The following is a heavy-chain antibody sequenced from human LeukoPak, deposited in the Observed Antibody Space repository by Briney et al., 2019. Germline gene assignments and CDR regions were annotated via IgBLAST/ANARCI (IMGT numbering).Heavy chain of an antibody. D-gene: IGHD6-19*01. CDR1: GFTFSSYA. Sequence: GGSLRLSCAASGFTFSSYAMSWVRQAPGRGLEWVSAISGSGGNTYFADSVKGRFTISRDNSQNTLYLQMNSLRAEDTAVYYWAEDISTSGWLDYWGQGTLVTVSS. J-gene: IGHJ4*02. CDR2: ISGSGGNT. V-gene: IGHV3-23*01. CDR3: AEDISTSGWLDY.